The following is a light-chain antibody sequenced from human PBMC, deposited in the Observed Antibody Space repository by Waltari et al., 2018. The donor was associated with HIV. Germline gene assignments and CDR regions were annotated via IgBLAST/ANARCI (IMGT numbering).Light chain of an antibody. J-gene: IGLJ2*01. CDR1: STDIGSYDL. V-gene: IGLV2-23*02. CDR3: CSYAGGITHVL. Sequence: QSALTQPASVSGSPGQSITISCTGMSTDIGSYDLVSWYQQHPGKAPKLMIYEVTKRPSGVSKRFSGSKSGNTASLTISVLQAEDEADYHCCSYAGGITHVLFGGGTKLTVL. CDR2: EVT.